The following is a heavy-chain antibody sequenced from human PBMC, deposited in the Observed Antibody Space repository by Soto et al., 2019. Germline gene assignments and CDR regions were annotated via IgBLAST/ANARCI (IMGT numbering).Heavy chain of an antibody. V-gene: IGHV3-9*01. CDR3: AKCRRRGSGWTRDAFDI. Sequence: SLRLSCAASGFTFDDYAMHWVRQAPGKGLEWVSGISWNSGSIGYADSVKGRFTISRDNAKNSLYLQMNSLRAEDTALYYCAKCRRRGSGWTRDAFDIWGQGTMVTVS. D-gene: IGHD6-19*01. CDR2: ISWNSGSI. CDR1: GFTFDDYA. J-gene: IGHJ3*02.